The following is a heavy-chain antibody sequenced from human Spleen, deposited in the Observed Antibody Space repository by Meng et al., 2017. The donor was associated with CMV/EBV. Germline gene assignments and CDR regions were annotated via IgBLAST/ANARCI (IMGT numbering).Heavy chain of an antibody. J-gene: IGHJ6*02. Sequence: GESLKISCAASGFTFSSYAMHWVRQAPGQGLQWVALVSYDGYDKYYADSVKGRFTVSRDNSKNTLYLQMNSLRAEDTAVYYCAKGALGQLVYYYGMDVWGQGTTVTVSS. CDR1: GFTFSSYA. CDR3: AKGALGQLVYYYGMDV. D-gene: IGHD6-6*01. CDR2: VSYDGYDK. V-gene: IGHV3-30-3*01.